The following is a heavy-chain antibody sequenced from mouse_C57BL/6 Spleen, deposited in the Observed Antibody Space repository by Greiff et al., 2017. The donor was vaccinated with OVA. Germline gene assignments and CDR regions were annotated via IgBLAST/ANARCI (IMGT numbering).Heavy chain of an antibody. CDR2: IYPGGGDT. CDR1: GYAFSSYW. V-gene: IGHV1-80*01. J-gene: IGHJ4*01. CDR3: ARRRYYDYYAMDY. Sequence: QVQLKQSGAELVKPGASVKLSCKASGYAFSSYWMNWVKQRPGQGLEWIGKIYPGGGDTNYNGKFKGKATLTADKPSSTAYMQLSSLTSEDSAVYFCARRRYYDYYAMDYWGQGTSVTVSS. D-gene: IGHD2-4*01.